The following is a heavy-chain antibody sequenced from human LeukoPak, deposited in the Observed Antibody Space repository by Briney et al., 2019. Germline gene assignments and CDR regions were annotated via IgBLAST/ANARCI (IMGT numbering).Heavy chain of an antibody. Sequence: GESLKISCKGSGYSFTGYWIGWVRQMPGKGLEWMGIIYHGDSDTRYSPSFQGQVTISADKSISTAYLQWSSLKASDTAMYYCARPTMYYGSGSPQLDYWGQGTLVTVSS. CDR2: IYHGDSDT. J-gene: IGHJ4*02. CDR3: ARPTMYYGSGSPQLDY. V-gene: IGHV5-51*01. D-gene: IGHD3-10*01. CDR1: GYSFTGYW.